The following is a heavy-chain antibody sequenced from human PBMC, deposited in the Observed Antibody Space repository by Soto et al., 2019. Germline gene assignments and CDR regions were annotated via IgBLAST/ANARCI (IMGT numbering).Heavy chain of an antibody. V-gene: IGHV1-69*13. D-gene: IGHD4-4*01. Sequence: SVKVSCKASGGTLSSYAISCVRQAPGQGLEWMGGIIPIFGTANYAQKFQGRVTITADESTSTAYMELSSLRSEDTAVYYCARRHFTVTKDVAYYYYGMDVWGQGTTVTVSS. CDR2: IIPIFGTA. CDR1: GGTLSSYA. J-gene: IGHJ6*02. CDR3: ARRHFTVTKDVAYYYYGMDV.